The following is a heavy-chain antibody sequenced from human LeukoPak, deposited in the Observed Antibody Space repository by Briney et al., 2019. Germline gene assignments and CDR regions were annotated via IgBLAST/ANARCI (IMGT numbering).Heavy chain of an antibody. Sequence: GGSLRLSCAAFGFTFSNYGMSWVRQAPGKGLEWVTGINASGGSAYADSVKGRFTISRDNSKNTLYMQMNSLRAEDTALYYCAKEVLDDNWITIDYWGQGILVSVSS. V-gene: IGHV3-23*01. J-gene: IGHJ4*02. CDR2: INASGGSA. CDR3: AKEVLDDNWITIDY. D-gene: IGHD1-1*01. CDR1: GFTFSNYG.